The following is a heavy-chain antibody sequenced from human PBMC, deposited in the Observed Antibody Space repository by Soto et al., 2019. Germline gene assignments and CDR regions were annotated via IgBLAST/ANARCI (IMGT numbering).Heavy chain of an antibody. CDR3: AREGVEMATITGWYFDL. V-gene: IGHV1-69*13. Sequence: PSVKVSCKASGGTFSSCAISSVRQAPGQGREWMGGIIPIFGTANYAQKFQGRVTITADESTSTAYMELSSLRSEDKAVYYCAREGVEMATITGWYFDLWGRGTLVT. J-gene: IGHJ2*01. CDR2: IIPIFGTA. D-gene: IGHD5-12*01. CDR1: GGTFSSCA.